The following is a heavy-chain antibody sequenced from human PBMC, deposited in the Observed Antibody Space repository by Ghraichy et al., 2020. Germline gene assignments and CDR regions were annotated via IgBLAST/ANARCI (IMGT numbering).Heavy chain of an antibody. Sequence: GESLNISCAASGFPFSSHTMTWVRQAPGKGLEWVSSISGTALSTYYADSVRGRFTISRENSKNTLYLQLNSLRAEDTAIYYCARSTWYSSPSWFDFWGKGTLVTVSS. CDR3: ARSTWYSSPSWFDF. V-gene: IGHV3-23*01. CDR1: GFPFSSHT. CDR2: ISGTALST. D-gene: IGHD6-6*01. J-gene: IGHJ5*01.